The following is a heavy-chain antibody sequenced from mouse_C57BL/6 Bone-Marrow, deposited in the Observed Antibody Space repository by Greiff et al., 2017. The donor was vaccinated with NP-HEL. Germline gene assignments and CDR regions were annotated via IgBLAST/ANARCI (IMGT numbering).Heavy chain of an antibody. CDR3: ARGGIYYDYAWFAY. CDR1: GYAFTNYL. J-gene: IGHJ3*01. D-gene: IGHD2-4*01. V-gene: IGHV1-54*01. CDR2: INPGSGGT. Sequence: QVQLKESGAELVRPGTSVKVSCKASGYAFTNYLIEWVKQRPGQGLEWIGVINPGSGGTKYNEKFKGKATLTADKSSSTAYMQLSSLTSDDSAVYFCARGGIYYDYAWFAYWGQGTLVTVSA.